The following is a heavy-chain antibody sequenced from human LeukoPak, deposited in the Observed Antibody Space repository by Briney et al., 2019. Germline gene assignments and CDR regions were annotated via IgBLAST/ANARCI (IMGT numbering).Heavy chain of an antibody. CDR3: ARAKMVATGGFDY. CDR2: IYPGDSDT. CDR1: GYSFTNYW. J-gene: IGHJ4*02. Sequence: GESLKISCKGSGYSFTNYWIGWVRQMPGKGLQWMGIIYPGDSDTRYSPSFQGQVTISADKSISTAYLRWSSLKASDTAMYYCARAKMVATGGFDYWGQGTLVTVSS. D-gene: IGHD5-12*01. V-gene: IGHV5-51*01.